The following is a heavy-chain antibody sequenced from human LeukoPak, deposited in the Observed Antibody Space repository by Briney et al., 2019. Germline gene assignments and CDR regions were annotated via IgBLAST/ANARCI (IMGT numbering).Heavy chain of an antibody. Sequence: ASVKVSCKASGYTFTGYYMHWVRQAPGQGLGWMGWINPNSGGTNYAQKFQGRVIMTRDTSISTAYMELSRLRSDDTAVYYCACSDENMYYGDYGGFDCWGQGTLVTVSS. D-gene: IGHD4-17*01. J-gene: IGHJ4*02. CDR2: INPNSGGT. CDR1: GYTFTGYY. CDR3: ACSDENMYYGDYGGFDC. V-gene: IGHV1-2*02.